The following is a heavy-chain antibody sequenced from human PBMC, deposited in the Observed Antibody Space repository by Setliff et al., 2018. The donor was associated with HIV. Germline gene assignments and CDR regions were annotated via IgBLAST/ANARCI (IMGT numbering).Heavy chain of an antibody. J-gene: IGHJ1*01. CDR2: IYYSGTA. CDR3: ASRGIVEVTISMPDEYFVH. CDR1: GGSISGGGYY. D-gene: IGHD2-15*01. Sequence: SETLSLTCTVSGGSISGGGYYWTWIRQYPGRGLEWIGYIYYSGTAYYKPSLRSRVTISVDTSMNQFSLNLNSVTAADTATYYCASRGIVEVTISMPDEYFVHWGHGTLVTVSS. V-gene: IGHV4-31*03.